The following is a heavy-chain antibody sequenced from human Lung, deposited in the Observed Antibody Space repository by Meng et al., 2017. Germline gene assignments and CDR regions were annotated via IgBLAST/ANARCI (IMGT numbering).Heavy chain of an antibody. CDR3: ARDRRGRGVVDY. D-gene: IGHD3-10*01. CDR1: GGSISSYY. J-gene: IGHJ4*02. Sequence: GRLQESGPGLVKPSETLSLTCTVSGGSISSYYWSWVRQPAGKGLEWIGRINTSGSTDYNPSLQSRVTISADTSKNQFSLKLTSMTAADTAVYYCARDRRGRGVVDYWGQGSLVTVSS. CDR2: INTSGST. V-gene: IGHV4-4*07.